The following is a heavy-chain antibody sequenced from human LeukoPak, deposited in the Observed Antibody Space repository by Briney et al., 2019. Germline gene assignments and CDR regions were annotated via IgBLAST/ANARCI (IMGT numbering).Heavy chain of an antibody. Sequence: SETLSLTCAVYGGSFSGYYWSWIRQPPGKGLEWIGEINHSGSTNYNPSLKSRVTISVDTSKNQFSLKLSSVTAADTAVYYCARVGYCRSTSCQSFDEYYFDYWGQGTLVTVSS. CDR3: ARVGYCRSTSCQSFDEYYFDY. D-gene: IGHD2-2*01. CDR1: GGSFSGYY. CDR2: INHSGST. J-gene: IGHJ4*02. V-gene: IGHV4-34*01.